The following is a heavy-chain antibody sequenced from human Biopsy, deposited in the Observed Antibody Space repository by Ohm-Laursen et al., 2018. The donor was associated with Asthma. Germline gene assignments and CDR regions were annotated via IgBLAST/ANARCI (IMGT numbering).Heavy chain of an antibody. Sequence: ASVKVSCKASGYNFISFAIHWVRQAPGQRLEWMGWINAGNGNTKYSQKVQGRVTITRDTSASTAYMDLSSLRSEDTAVYYCARTYYDFLTGQVNDAFAMWGQGTMVTVSS. J-gene: IGHJ3*02. CDR3: ARTYYDFLTGQVNDAFAM. V-gene: IGHV1-3*01. CDR1: GYNFISFA. CDR2: INAGNGNT. D-gene: IGHD3-9*01.